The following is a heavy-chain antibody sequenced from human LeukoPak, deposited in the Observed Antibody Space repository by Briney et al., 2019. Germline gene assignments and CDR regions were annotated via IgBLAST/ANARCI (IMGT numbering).Heavy chain of an antibody. CDR1: GYTFTSYG. Sequence: GASGKLCCKAAGYTFTSYGISWVRQAPGQGLGWMGGIGVYNGNTNYAQKLHGRVSLTTDTSTLTAYMELRGVRSDDTAVYYCARGSKLPQTFDYWGQGTLVTVSS. CDR3: ARGSKLPQTFDY. V-gene: IGHV1-18*04. D-gene: IGHD2-15*01. CDR2: IGVYNGNT. J-gene: IGHJ4*02.